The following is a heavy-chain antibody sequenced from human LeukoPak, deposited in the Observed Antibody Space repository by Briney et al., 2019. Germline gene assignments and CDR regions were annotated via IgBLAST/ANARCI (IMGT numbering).Heavy chain of an antibody. V-gene: IGHV4-59*08. CDR2: IYYSGST. CDR3: ARAYCGGDCYSYAPYYYGMDV. J-gene: IGHJ6*02. D-gene: IGHD2-21*02. CDR1: GGSISSYY. Sequence: SSETLSLTCTVSGGSISSYYWSWIRQPPGKGLEWIGYIYYSGSTNYNPSLNSRVTISVDTSKNQFSLKLSSVTAADTAVYYCARAYCGGDCYSYAPYYYGMDVWGQGTTVTVSS.